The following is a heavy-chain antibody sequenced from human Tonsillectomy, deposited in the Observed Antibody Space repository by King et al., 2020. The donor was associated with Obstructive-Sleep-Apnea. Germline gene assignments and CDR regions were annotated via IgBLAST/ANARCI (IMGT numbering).Heavy chain of an antibody. J-gene: IGHJ6*02. D-gene: IGHD6-13*01. Sequence: VQLVESGGGLVHPGGSLRLSCAASGFTFSSYDMHWVRQATGKGLEWVSAIGTAVDTYYPGSVKGRFTISRENAKHSLYLQMNSLRAGDPAVYYCARARRTKQLVDYYYGMDVWGQGTTVTVSS. CDR1: GFTFSSYD. CDR2: IGTAVDT. CDR3: ARARRTKQLVDYYYGMDV. V-gene: IGHV3-13*01.